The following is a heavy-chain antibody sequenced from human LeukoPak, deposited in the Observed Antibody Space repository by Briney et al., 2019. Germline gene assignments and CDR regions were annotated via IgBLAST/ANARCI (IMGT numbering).Heavy chain of an antibody. V-gene: IGHV3-23*01. CDR3: AKARGWLKIFDY. Sequence: GGSLRLSCAASGFTFSTYAMSWVRQAPGKGLEWVSAIGGSGGSTYYADSVKGRFTISRDNSKNPLYLQMNSLRAEDPAVYYCAKARGWLKIFDYWGQGTLVTVSS. J-gene: IGHJ4*02. CDR1: GFTFSTYA. D-gene: IGHD3-22*01. CDR2: IGGSGGST.